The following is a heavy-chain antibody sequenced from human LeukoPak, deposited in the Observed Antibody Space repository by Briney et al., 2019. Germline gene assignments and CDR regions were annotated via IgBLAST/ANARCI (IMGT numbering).Heavy chain of an antibody. CDR2: IYSGGDT. Sequence: GGSLRLSCAASGFTVSSNYMNWVRQAPGKGLDWVSIIYSGGDTYYADSVKGRFTISRDNAKNSLYLQMNSLRAEDTAVYYCARESTAMGPYYYYYYMDVWGKGTTVTVSS. D-gene: IGHD5-18*01. J-gene: IGHJ6*03. CDR1: GFTVSSNY. CDR3: ARESTAMGPYYYYYYMDV. V-gene: IGHV3-66*01.